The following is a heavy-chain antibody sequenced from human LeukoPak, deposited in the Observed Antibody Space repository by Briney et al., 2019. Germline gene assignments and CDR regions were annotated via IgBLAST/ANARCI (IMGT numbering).Heavy chain of an antibody. J-gene: IGHJ4*02. CDR2: IKEDGSDK. Sequence: GGSLRLSCVASGFTFSRNWMSWVRQAPGKGLEWVANIKEDGSDKYYVDSVKGRFTISRDNAKNSLYLQMNSLRAEDTAVYYCAKGGYSYDSSGHNYFDYWGQGTLVTVSS. V-gene: IGHV3-7*01. D-gene: IGHD3-22*01. CDR3: AKGGYSYDSSGHNYFDY. CDR1: GFTFSRNW.